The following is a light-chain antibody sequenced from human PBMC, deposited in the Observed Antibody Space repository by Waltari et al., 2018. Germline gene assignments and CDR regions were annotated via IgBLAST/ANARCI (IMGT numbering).Light chain of an antibody. V-gene: IGLV1-44*01. CDR1: SSNIGSNT. Sequence: QSVLTRPPSASGTPGQRVTISCSGSSSNIGSNTVNWYQQLPGTAPKLLIYSNNRRPSGVPGSFSGSKSGTSASLAISGLQSEDEADYYCAAWDDSLNGVVFGGGTKLTVL. CDR3: AAWDDSLNGVV. CDR2: SNN. J-gene: IGLJ2*01.